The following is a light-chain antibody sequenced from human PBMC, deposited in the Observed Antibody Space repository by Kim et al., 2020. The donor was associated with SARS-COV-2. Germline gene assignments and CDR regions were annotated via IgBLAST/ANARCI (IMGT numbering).Light chain of an antibody. J-gene: IGLJ1*01. CDR1: RSNIGARYD. CDR2: GNS. Sequence: QSVLTQPPSVSGAPGQRVTISCTGSRSNIGARYDVHWYQQLPGTAPKLLIYGNSNRPSGVPDRFSGSKSGTSASLAITGLQAEDEADYYCQSYDSSLSGFYVFGTGTKVTVL. V-gene: IGLV1-40*01. CDR3: QSYDSSLSGFYV.